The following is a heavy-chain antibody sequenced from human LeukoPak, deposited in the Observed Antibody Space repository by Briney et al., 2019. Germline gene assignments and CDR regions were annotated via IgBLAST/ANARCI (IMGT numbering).Heavy chain of an antibody. D-gene: IGHD2-15*01. CDR3: ARDGYCSGGSCYDDAFDI. CDR1: GYTFTGYY. J-gene: IGHJ3*02. Sequence: ASVKVSCKASGYTFTGYYMHWVRQAPGQGLEWMGWINPNSGGTNYAQKFQGGVTMTRDTSISTTYMELSRLRSDDTAVYYCARDGYCSGGSCYDDAFDIWGQGTTVTVSS. CDR2: INPNSGGT. V-gene: IGHV1-2*02.